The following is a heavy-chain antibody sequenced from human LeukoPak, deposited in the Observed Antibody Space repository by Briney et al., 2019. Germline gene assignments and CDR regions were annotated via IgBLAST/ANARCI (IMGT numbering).Heavy chain of an antibody. CDR3: ASAYVLRYFDINY. Sequence: GASVTVSCKASGYTFTGYYMHWVRQAPGQGLEWMGWINPNSGGTNYAQKFQGRVTMTRDTSISTAYMELSRLRSDDTAVYYCASAYVLRYFDINYWGQGTLVTVSS. V-gene: IGHV1-2*02. D-gene: IGHD3-9*01. CDR2: INPNSGGT. J-gene: IGHJ4*02. CDR1: GYTFTGYY.